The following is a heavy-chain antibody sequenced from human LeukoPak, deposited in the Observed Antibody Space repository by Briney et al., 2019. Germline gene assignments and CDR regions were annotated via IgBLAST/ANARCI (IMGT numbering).Heavy chain of an antibody. V-gene: IGHV3-48*04. CDR1: GFTFSSYS. Sequence: PGGSLRLSCAASGFTFSSYSMNWVRQAPGKGLEWVSYISSSSSTIYYADSVKGRFTISRDNAKNSLYLQMNSLRAEDTAVYYCARDRGYCSGGSCYLGYGVDVWGQGTTVTVSS. D-gene: IGHD2-15*01. CDR2: ISSSSSTI. J-gene: IGHJ6*02. CDR3: ARDRGYCSGGSCYLGYGVDV.